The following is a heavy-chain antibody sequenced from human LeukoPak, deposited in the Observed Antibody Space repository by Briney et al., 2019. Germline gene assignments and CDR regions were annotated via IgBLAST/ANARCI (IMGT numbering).Heavy chain of an antibody. V-gene: IGHV3-23*01. CDR1: GFTFNTYT. CDR2: ISGSGGSA. CDR3: AKGGTATGQTYFDY. D-gene: IGHD2-21*02. Sequence: GSLRLSCAASGFTFNTYTMNWVRQAPGKGLEWVSYISGSGGSAHYADSVKGRFTISRDNSKDTLYLEMNNLRSEDTAVYYCAKGGTATGQTYFDYWGQGTLVSVSS. J-gene: IGHJ4*02.